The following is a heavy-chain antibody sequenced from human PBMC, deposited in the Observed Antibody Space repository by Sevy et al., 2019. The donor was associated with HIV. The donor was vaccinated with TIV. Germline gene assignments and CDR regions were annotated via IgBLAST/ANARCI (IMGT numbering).Heavy chain of an antibody. CDR3: ARDMDYGVIGDY. J-gene: IGHJ4*02. D-gene: IGHD4-17*01. CDR1: EFIFSSYS. CDR2: INSGSNTK. V-gene: IGHV3-48*02. Sequence: GGSLRLSCVASEFIFSSYSMNWVRQAPGKGLEWVAYINSGSNTKYYPDSVKGRFTISRDNAKNSLNLQMNSLRDEDTAVYYCARDMDYGVIGDYWGQGTLVTVSS.